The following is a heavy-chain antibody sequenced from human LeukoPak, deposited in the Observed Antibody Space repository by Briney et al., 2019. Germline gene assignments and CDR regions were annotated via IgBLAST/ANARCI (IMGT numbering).Heavy chain of an antibody. CDR3: VRGYSGHMDV. CDR1: GDTFSNNNAA. Sequence: SQTLSLTCAVSGDTFSNNNAAWDWNRQSKWRGLEWLVRTYYRSKVYKDYAVSVKSRITTNPDTSKNQFSLQLNSVTPEDTAIYYCVRGYSGHMDVWGQGTTVTVSS. D-gene: IGHD5-12*01. CDR2: TYYRSKVYK. V-gene: IGHV6-1*01. J-gene: IGHJ6*02.